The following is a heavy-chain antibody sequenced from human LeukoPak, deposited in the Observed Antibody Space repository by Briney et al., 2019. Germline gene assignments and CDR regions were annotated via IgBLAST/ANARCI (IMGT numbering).Heavy chain of an antibody. Sequence: SETLSLTCTVPGDSISGYYWSWIRQPAGKGLEWIGRIYTSGSTNYNPSLKSRVTISVDTSKNQFSLKLSSVTAADTAVYYCARGTVMTDGDYWGHGTLVTVSS. CDR1: GDSISGYY. CDR2: IYTSGST. D-gene: IGHD1-14*01. J-gene: IGHJ4*01. CDR3: ARGTVMTDGDY. V-gene: IGHV4-4*07.